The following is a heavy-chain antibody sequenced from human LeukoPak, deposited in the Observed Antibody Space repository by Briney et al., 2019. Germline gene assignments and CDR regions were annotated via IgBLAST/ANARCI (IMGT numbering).Heavy chain of an antibody. CDR1: GFTFSSYA. CDR2: SGSGDST. CDR3: AKDPRVGSRVATPCH. J-gene: IGHJ4*02. D-gene: IGHD3-3*01. V-gene: IGHV3-23*01. Sequence: GGSLRLSCAASGFTFSSYAMTWVRQAPGKGLEWVSASGSGDSTYYADSVTGRLIISRDNSKSTLFLQMNSLRAEDTAVYYCAKDPRVGSRVATPCHWGQGTLVTVSS.